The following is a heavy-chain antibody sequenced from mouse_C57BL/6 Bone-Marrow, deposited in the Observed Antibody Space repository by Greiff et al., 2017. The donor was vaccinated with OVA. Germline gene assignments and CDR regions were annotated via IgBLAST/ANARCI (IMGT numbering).Heavy chain of an antibody. CDR2: INPNNGGT. Sequence: EVQLQQSGPELVKPGASVKISCKASGYTFTDYYMNWVKQSHGKSLEWIGDINPNNGGTSYNQKFKGKATLTVDKSSSTAYMELRSLTSEDSAVYYCARDYSNYFNWYFDVWGTGTTVTVSS. CDR1: GYTFTDYY. CDR3: ARDYSNYFNWYFDV. J-gene: IGHJ1*03. V-gene: IGHV1-26*01. D-gene: IGHD2-5*01.